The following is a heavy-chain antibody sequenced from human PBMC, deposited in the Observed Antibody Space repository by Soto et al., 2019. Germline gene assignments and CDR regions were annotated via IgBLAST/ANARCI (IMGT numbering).Heavy chain of an antibody. J-gene: IGHJ6*03. D-gene: IGHD2-8*01. V-gene: IGHV3-23*01. CDR1: GFIFSSRA. Sequence: GSLRLSCAASGFIFSSRAMSWVRQAPGKGLEWAAGISGSGYNTYYAESVKGRFTISRDNSKNTVYLQMSSLSAEDTAVYYCAKVGPYFNGVRCSWMDVWAKGTTLPVS. CDR3: AKVGPYFNGVRCSWMDV. CDR2: ISGSGYNT.